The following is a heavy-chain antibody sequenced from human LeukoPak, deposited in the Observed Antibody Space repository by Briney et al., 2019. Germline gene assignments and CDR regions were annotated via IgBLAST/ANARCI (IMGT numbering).Heavy chain of an antibody. Sequence: PSQTLSLTCTVSGGSISSGDYCWSWIRQPPGKGLEWIGYIYYSGSTYYNPSLKSRVTISVDTSKNQFSLKLSSVTAADTAVYYCARASDYYDSSGPENYWGQGTLVTVSS. D-gene: IGHD3-22*01. CDR1: GGSISSGDYC. CDR3: ARASDYYDSSGPENY. V-gene: IGHV4-30-4*01. CDR2: IYYSGST. J-gene: IGHJ4*02.